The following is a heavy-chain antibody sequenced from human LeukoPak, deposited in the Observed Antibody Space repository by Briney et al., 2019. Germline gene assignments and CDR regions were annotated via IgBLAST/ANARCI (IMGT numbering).Heavy chain of an antibody. D-gene: IGHD2-21*01. CDR3: ARAHSEAGGFDP. J-gene: IGHJ5*02. V-gene: IGHV3-30*02. CDR2: IRYDGNNK. CDR1: GFTFSSSD. Sequence: GGSLRLSCAASGFTFSSSDMHWVRQAPGKGLEWVAFIRYDGNNKYYADSVKGRLTITRDNSKNTLYLQMNSLRAEDTAVYYCARAHSEAGGFDPWGQGTLVTVSS.